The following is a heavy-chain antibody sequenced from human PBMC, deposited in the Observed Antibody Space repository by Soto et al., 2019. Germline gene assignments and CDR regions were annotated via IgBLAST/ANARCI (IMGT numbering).Heavy chain of an antibody. CDR1: GFTFSSYG. J-gene: IGHJ4*02. D-gene: IGHD6-19*01. Sequence: GESLKISCAASGFTFSSYGMHWVRQAPGKGLEWVAVISYDGSNKYYADSVKGRFTISRDNSKNTLYLQMNSLRAEDTAVYYCAKEKVAGNRYYFDYWGQGTLVTVSS. CDR3: AKEKVAGNRYYFDY. CDR2: ISYDGSNK. V-gene: IGHV3-30*18.